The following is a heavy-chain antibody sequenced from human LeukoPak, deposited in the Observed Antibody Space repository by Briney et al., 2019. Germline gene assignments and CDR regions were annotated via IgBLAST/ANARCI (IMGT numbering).Heavy chain of an antibody. Sequence: PGGSLRLSCAASGFTFSSYSMNWVRQAPGKGLEWVSAISGSGGSTYYADSVKGRFTISRDNSKNTLYLQMNSLRAEDTAVYYCAKDFYGRVATATVDYWGQGTLVTVSS. D-gene: IGHD5-12*01. CDR3: AKDFYGRVATATVDY. CDR1: GFTFSSYS. J-gene: IGHJ4*02. V-gene: IGHV3-23*01. CDR2: ISGSGGST.